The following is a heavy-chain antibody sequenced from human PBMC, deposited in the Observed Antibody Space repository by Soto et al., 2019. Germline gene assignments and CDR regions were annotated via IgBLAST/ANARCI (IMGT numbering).Heavy chain of an antibody. J-gene: IGHJ5*02. CDR2: INHSGST. Sequence: SETLSLSCAVYGGSFGGYYWSWIRQPPGKGLEWIGEINHSGSTIYNPSLKSRVTITIDTSKNQFSLSLSAVTAADTAVYYCARGKGARSWVDPWGQGTLVTVSS. CDR3: ARGKGARSWVDP. V-gene: IGHV4-34*01. CDR1: GGSFGGYY. D-gene: IGHD1-26*01.